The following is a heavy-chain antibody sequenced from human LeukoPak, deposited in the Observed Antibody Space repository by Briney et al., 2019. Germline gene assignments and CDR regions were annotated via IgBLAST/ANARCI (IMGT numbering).Heavy chain of an antibody. Sequence: PGGSLRLSCAASGFTFSSYEMNWVRQAPGKGLEWVSSISSSSSYIYYADSVKGRFTISRDNAKNSLYLQMNSLRAEDTAVYYCARVKFGYSGYDPPDYWGQGTLVTVSS. CDR1: GFTFSSYE. CDR3: ARVKFGYSGYDPPDY. CDR2: ISSSSSYI. D-gene: IGHD5-12*01. J-gene: IGHJ4*02. V-gene: IGHV3-21*01.